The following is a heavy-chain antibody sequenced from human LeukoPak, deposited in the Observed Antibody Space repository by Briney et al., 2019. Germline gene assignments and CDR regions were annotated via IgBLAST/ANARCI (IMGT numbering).Heavy chain of an antibody. D-gene: IGHD2-2*01. CDR1: GFTFSSYA. CDR3: ARGYCSSTSCYWGLTHWFDP. CDR2: ISGSGGST. J-gene: IGHJ5*02. Sequence: GGSLRLSCAASGFTFSSYAMSWVRQAPGKGLEWVSAISGSGGSTYYADSVKGRFTISRDNSKNTLYLQMNSLRAEDTAVYYCARGYCSSTSCYWGLTHWFDPWGQGTLVTVSS. V-gene: IGHV3-23*01.